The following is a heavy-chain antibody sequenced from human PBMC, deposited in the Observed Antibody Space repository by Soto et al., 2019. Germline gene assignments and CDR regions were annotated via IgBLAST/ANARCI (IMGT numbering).Heavy chain of an antibody. CDR1: GFIADDYA. Sequence: EMQLVESGGGLVQPGRSLRLSCVGSGFIADDYAMHWVRQPPGKGLEWVSGISSNSETTNYADSVKGRFTISRDNAKNSRFLQMNSLRPEDTALYYCAKDMKWGGMTTIHYFDSWGQGTLVTVSS. CDR3: AKDMKWGGMTTIHYFDS. J-gene: IGHJ4*02. D-gene: IGHD4-17*01. V-gene: IGHV3-9*02. CDR2: ISSNSETT.